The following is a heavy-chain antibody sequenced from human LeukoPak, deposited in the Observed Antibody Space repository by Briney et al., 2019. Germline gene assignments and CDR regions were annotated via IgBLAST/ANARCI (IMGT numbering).Heavy chain of an antibody. Sequence: PSETLSLTCTVSGYSIGSSYYWVWIRPAPGQGLEWIASISHSGITYYNPSLRSRVTISKDTSKNQFSLNLDSVTAADTALYYCARDRGFMTADYWGQGTLLTVSS. J-gene: IGHJ4*02. D-gene: IGHD3-10*01. V-gene: IGHV4-38-2*02. CDR1: GYSIGSSYY. CDR2: ISHSGIT. CDR3: ARDRGFMTADY.